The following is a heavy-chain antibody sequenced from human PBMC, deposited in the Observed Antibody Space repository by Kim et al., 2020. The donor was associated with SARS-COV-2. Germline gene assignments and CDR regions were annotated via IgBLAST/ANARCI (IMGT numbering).Heavy chain of an antibody. V-gene: IGHV3-30*18. CDR3: AKSSAFFWFGEEFVAF. CDR2: ISYEGSVK. J-gene: IGHJ3*01. Sequence: GGSLRLSCGTSGFNFNNYAMHWVRQAPGKGLEWLAVISYEGSVKKYADSLKGRFTVSRDSSHNTLYLQMRSLRPEDTALYYCAKSSAFFWFGEEFVAF. CDR1: GFNFNNYA. D-gene: IGHD3-10*01.